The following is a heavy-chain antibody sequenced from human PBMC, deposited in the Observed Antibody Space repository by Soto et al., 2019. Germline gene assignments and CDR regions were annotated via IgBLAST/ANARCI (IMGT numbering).Heavy chain of an antibody. V-gene: IGHV1-69*06. D-gene: IGHD1-1*01. Sequence: QVQLVQSGAEVKKPGSSVKVSCKASGGIFSSYAISWVRQAPGQGLEWMGGIIPIFGTANYAQKFQGRVTIIADKSTSTAYMEPSSLRSEDTAVYYCAAPSFFSYKGYFDYWGQGTLVTVSS. J-gene: IGHJ4*02. CDR3: AAPSFFSYKGYFDY. CDR1: GGIFSSYA. CDR2: IIPIFGTA.